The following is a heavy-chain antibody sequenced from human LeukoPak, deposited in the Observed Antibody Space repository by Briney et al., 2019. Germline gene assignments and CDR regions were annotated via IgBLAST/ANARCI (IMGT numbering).Heavy chain of an antibody. V-gene: IGHV4-59*01. D-gene: IGHD2-15*01. CDR1: GGSISSYY. Sequence: SETLSLTCTVSGGSISSYYWSWIRQPPGKGLEWIGYIYYSGSTNYNPSLKSRVTISVDTSKNQFSLKLSSVTAADTAVYYCGRVVGVAGSYGGYYYYYMDVWGKGTTVTVSS. CDR3: GRVVGVAGSYGGYYYYYMDV. CDR2: IYYSGST. J-gene: IGHJ6*03.